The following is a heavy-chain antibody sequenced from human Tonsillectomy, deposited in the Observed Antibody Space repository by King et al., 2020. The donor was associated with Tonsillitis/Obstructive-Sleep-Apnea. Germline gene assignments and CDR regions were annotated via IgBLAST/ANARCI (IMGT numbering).Heavy chain of an antibody. Sequence: QLVQSGGGLVQPGGSLRLSCSASGFTFSSYAMHWVRQAPGKGLEYVSAISSNGGSTYYADSGKGRFTISRDNSKNTLYLQMSSLRAEDTAVYYCVKPRRYDFWSGYTHWGQGTLVTVSS. CDR3: VKPRRYDFWSGYTH. V-gene: IGHV3-64D*06. J-gene: IGHJ4*02. CDR2: ISSNGGST. CDR1: GFTFSSYA. D-gene: IGHD3-3*01.